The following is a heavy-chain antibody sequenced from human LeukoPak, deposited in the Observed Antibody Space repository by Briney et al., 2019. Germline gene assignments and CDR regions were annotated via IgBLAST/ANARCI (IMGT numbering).Heavy chain of an antibody. CDR3: ARGGDGYTLYYFDY. Sequence: SETLSLTCAVYGGSFSGYYWSWIRQPPGKGLEWIGEINHSGSTNYNPSLKSRVTISVDTSKNQFSLKLSSVTAADTAVYYCARGGDGYTLYYFDYWGQGTLVTVSS. CDR2: INHSGST. V-gene: IGHV4-34*01. J-gene: IGHJ4*02. D-gene: IGHD5-24*01. CDR1: GGSFSGYY.